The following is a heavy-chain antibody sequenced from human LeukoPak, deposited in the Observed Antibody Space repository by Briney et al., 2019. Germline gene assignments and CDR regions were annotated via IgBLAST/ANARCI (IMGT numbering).Heavy chain of an antibody. CDR3: ARDPGLGGDSGISY. J-gene: IGHJ4*02. CDR1: GYTFTSYG. D-gene: IGHD3-10*01. CDR2: ISAYNGNT. Sequence: WASVKVSCKASGYTFTSYGISWVRQAPGQGLEWMGWISAYNGNTNYAQKLQDRVTMTTDTSTSTAYMELRSLRSDDTAVYYCARDPGLGGDSGISYWGQGTLVTVSS. V-gene: IGHV1-18*01.